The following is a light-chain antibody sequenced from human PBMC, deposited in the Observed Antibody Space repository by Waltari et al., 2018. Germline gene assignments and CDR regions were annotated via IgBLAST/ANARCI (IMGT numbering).Light chain of an antibody. J-gene: IGLJ2*01. CDR1: NSVIGSTI. CDR2: SDN. CDR3: AAWDDSLNVI. V-gene: IGLV1-44*01. Sequence: QSVLTQPPSASGTPGQRATIPCSGSNSVIGSTIVTWYQLIPGVAPKLLIYSDNQRPSGVPDRFSGSRSGNSASLAISGLQSEDEADYYCAAWDDSLNVIFGGGTKLTVL.